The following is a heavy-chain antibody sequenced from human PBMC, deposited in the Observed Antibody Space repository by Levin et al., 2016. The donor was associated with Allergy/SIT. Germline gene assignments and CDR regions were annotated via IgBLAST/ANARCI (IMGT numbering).Heavy chain of an antibody. J-gene: IGHJ4*02. CDR1: GGSVSSGSYY. Sequence: SETLSLTCTVSGGSVSSGSYYWSWIRQPPGKGLEWIGYIYYSGSTNYNPSLKSRVTISVDTSKNQFSLKLSSVTAADTAVYYCARDLLRLGELWGLGNWGQGTLVTVSS. CDR3: ARDLLRLGELWGLGN. V-gene: IGHV4-61*01. CDR2: IYYSGST. D-gene: IGHD3-16*01.